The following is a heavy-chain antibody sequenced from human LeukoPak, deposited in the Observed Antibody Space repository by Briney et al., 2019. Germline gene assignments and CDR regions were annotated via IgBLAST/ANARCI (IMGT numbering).Heavy chain of an antibody. D-gene: IGHD2-2*01. CDR3: ARDALVPAAKRVRFNWIDP. Sequence: GASVKVSCKASGYTFTSYYMHWVRQAPGQGLEWMGIINPSGGSTSYAQKFQGRVTMTRDMSTSTVYMELSSLRSEDTAVYYCARDALVPAAKRVRFNWIDPWGQGTLVTVSS. CDR1: GYTFTSYY. CDR2: INPSGGST. V-gene: IGHV1-46*01. J-gene: IGHJ5*02.